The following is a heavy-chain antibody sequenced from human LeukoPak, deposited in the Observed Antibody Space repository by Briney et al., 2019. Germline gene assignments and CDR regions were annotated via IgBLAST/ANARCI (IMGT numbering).Heavy chain of an antibody. D-gene: IGHD6-19*01. CDR1: GGSFSGYY. V-gene: IGHV4-34*01. CDR3: ATKYSVRVAANPPYFDY. J-gene: IGHJ4*01. CDR2: INQSGST. Sequence: SETQSLTCGVYGGSFSGYYWSWIRQPPGRGLEWIGEINQSGSTNYNPSLKSRVTISVETSKSQFSLKSSSVTAADTGVYYCATKYSVRVAANPPYFDYWGHGNLFTVSS.